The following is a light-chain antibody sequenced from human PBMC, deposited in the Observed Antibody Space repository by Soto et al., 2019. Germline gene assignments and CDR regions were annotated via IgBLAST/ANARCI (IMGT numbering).Light chain of an antibody. V-gene: IGLV2-23*01. Sequence: QSVLTQPASVSGSPVQSITISCTGTSSDVGSYNLVSWYQQHPGKAPKLMIYEGTKRPSGVSSRFSGSKSGNTASLTISGLLAEDEADYYCCSYAGSRAWVFGGGTQLTVL. J-gene: IGLJ3*02. CDR2: EGT. CDR1: SSDVGSYNL. CDR3: CSYAGSRAWV.